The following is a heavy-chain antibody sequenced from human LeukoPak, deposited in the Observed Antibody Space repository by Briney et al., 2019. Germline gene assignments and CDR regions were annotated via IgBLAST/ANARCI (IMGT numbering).Heavy chain of an antibody. V-gene: IGHV3-23*01. CDR1: GFTFRSYG. CDR3: AKALGGYDFDY. J-gene: IGHJ4*02. Sequence: PGGSLRLSCAASGFTFRSYGMSWVRQAPGKGLEWVSGLSGSGGSTYYADSVKGRFTISRDNSKNTLFLHMNSLRAEDTAVYYCAKALGGYDFDYWGQGTLVTVSS. CDR2: LSGSGGST. D-gene: IGHD3-16*01.